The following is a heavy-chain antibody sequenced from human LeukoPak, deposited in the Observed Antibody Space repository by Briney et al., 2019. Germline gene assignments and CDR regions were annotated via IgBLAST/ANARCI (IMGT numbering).Heavy chain of an antibody. V-gene: IGHV4-31*03. CDR3: ARDYYYDSSGYGMDV. Sequence: RPSETLSLTCTVSGGSISSGGYYWSWIRQHPGKGLEWIGYIYYSGSTYYNPSLKSRVTISVDTSKNQFSLKLSSVTAADTAVYYCARDYYYDSSGYGMDVWGQGTTVTVSS. CDR2: IYYSGST. D-gene: IGHD3-22*01. CDR1: GGSISSGGYY. J-gene: IGHJ6*02.